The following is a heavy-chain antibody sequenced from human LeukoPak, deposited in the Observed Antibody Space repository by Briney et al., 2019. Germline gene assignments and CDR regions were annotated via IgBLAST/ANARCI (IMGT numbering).Heavy chain of an antibody. CDR2: INHRGST. D-gene: IGHD3-9*01. V-gene: IGHV4-34*01. J-gene: IGHJ5*02. CDR1: GGSFSGYY. Sequence: SDTLSLTCAVYGGSFSGYYWSWIRQPPGKGLEWIGEINHRGSTNYNPSLKSRVPISVDTSKHQFSLTLSSVTAAHPAVYHCARTPDIPKHNWFVPSGQGTLVTVSS. CDR3: ARTPDIPKHNWFVP.